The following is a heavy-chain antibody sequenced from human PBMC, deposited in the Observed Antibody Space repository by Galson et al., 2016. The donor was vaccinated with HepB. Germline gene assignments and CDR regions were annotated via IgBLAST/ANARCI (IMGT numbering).Heavy chain of an antibody. J-gene: IGHJ5*02. V-gene: IGHV3-30*18. D-gene: IGHD5-18*01. CDR1: GFTFSSYG. CDR3: AKDRGDTAINP. CDR2: ISYDGSNK. Sequence: SLRLSCAASGFTFSSYGMHWVRQAPGKGLEWVAVISYDGSNKYYADSVKGRFTISRDNSKNTLYLQMNSLRAGDTAVYYCAKDRGDTAINPWGQGTLVTVSS.